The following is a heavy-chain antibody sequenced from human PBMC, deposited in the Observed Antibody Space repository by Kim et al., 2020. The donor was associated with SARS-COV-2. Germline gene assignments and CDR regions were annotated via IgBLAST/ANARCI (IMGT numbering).Heavy chain of an antibody. Sequence: GGSLRLSCAASGFNFSDYYMSWIRQAPGKGLEWISYISSRSSNTDYADSVKGRFTISRDNAKNSLYLQVNSLRAEDTAVYYCARGAPGIAVADPSGYFD. J-gene: IGHJ4*01. CDR2: ISSRSSNT. D-gene: IGHD6-19*01. CDR3: ARGAPGIAVADPSGYFD. V-gene: IGHV3-11*06. CDR1: GFNFSDYY.